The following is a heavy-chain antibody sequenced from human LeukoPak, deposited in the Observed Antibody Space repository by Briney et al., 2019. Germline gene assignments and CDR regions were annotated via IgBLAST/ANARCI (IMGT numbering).Heavy chain of an antibody. CDR2: ISYDGSNK. CDR1: GFTFSSYG. V-gene: IGHV3-30*03. Sequence: PGRSLRLSCAASGFTFSSYGMHWVRQAPSKGLEWVAVISYDGSNKYYADSVKGRFTISRDNSKNTLYLQMNSLRAEDTAVYYCARNTMVRGVNDYWGQGTLVTVSS. CDR3: ARNTMVRGVNDY. D-gene: IGHD3-10*01. J-gene: IGHJ4*02.